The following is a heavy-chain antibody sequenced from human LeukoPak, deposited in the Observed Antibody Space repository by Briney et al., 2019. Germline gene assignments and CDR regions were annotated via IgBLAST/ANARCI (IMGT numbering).Heavy chain of an antibody. CDR1: GYSIRSGSY. CDR2: KFHSGDT. Sequence: PSETLSLTCDVSGYSIRSGSYWGWIRQPPGKGLEWIGCKFHSGDTYHNPSLKSRVTISADTSKNQFSLKLTSVTAADTAVYYCAKVGAYGDYARHDYWGQGTLVTVSS. J-gene: IGHJ4*02. CDR3: AKVGAYGDYARHDY. V-gene: IGHV4-38-2*01. D-gene: IGHD4-17*01.